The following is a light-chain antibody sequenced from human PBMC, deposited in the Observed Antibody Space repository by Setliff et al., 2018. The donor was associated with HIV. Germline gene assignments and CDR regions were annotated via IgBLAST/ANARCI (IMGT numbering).Light chain of an antibody. Sequence: QSALTQPASVSGSPGQSITISCTATISDIGAFYYVSWYQQYPGKAPKVIIYEVSNRPSGVSNRFSGSKSGNTASLTISGLQPEDEADYYCCSYVVSTTRVVFGGGTKVTVL. V-gene: IGLV2-14*01. CDR1: ISDIGAFYY. CDR2: EVS. J-gene: IGLJ2*01. CDR3: CSYVVSTTRVV.